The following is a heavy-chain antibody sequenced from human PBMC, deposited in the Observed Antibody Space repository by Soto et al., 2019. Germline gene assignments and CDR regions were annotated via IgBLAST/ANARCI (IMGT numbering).Heavy chain of an antibody. J-gene: IGHJ4*02. V-gene: IGHV4-30-4*01. CDR2: IYYSGST. CDR1: GGSISSGDYY. D-gene: IGHD3-10*01. Sequence: SETLSLTCTVSGGSISSGDYYWSWIRQPPGKGLEWIGYIYYSGSTYYNPSLKSRVTISVDTSKNQFSLKLSSVTAADTAVYYCARVYDYYGSGSYYLIDYWGQGTLVTVSS. CDR3: ARVYDYYGSGSYYLIDY.